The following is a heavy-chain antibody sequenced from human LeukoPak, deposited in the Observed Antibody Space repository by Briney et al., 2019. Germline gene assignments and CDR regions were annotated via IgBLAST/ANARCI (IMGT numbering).Heavy chain of an antibody. J-gene: IGHJ5*02. CDR3: ARDRSGGSCLLS. CDR2: IYTSGST. CDR1: GGSISSGSYY. Sequence: SETLSLTCTVSGGSISSGSYYWSWIRQPAGKGLEWIGRIYTSGSTNYNPSLKSRVTISVDTSKNQSSLKLSSVTAADTAVYYCARDRSGGSCLLSWGQGTLVTVSS. D-gene: IGHD2-15*01. V-gene: IGHV4-61*02.